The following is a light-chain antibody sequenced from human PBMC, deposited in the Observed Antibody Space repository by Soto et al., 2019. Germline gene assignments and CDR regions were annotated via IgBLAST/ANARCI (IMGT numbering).Light chain of an antibody. CDR1: QSVSSK. CDR3: QRYNNWPLT. Sequence: EIVMTQSPATQSASPGERATLSCRASQSVSSKLAWYQQRPGQAPRLLIYDASTRATGIPARFSGSGSGTEFTLTISSLQSEDFAVYYCQRYNNWPLTFGGGTKVEIK. CDR2: DAS. V-gene: IGKV3-15*01. J-gene: IGKJ4*01.